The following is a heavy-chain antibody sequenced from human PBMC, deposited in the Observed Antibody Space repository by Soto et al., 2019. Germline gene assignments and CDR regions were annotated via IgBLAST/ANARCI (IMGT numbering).Heavy chain of an antibody. D-gene: IGHD6-19*01. J-gene: IGHJ4*02. Sequence: QVQLVQSGAEEKKPGASLKVSCKASGYTFTGYAMHWVRRAPGQRLEWMGWINAGNGNTKYSQKFQGRVTITRDTSASTAYMERSSLRSEDTAVYYCARAVAVPADFDYWGQGTLVTVSS. CDR2: INAGNGNT. CDR1: GYTFTGYA. V-gene: IGHV1-3*05. CDR3: ARAVAVPADFDY.